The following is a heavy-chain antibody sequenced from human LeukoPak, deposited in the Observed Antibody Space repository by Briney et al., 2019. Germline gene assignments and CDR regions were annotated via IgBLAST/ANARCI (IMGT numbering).Heavy chain of an antibody. Sequence: SETLSLTCSVSGFSITFYWSGFRQPPGEGLEWIGQIHDSGIASYSPSLKSRVAISLDTSKNQYSLHLSSVTAADTAVYCCARHSGYAMDVWGHGVTVTVS. D-gene: IGHD6-25*01. V-gene: IGHV4-59*08. J-gene: IGHJ6*02. CDR2: IHDSGIA. CDR3: ARHSGYAMDV. CDR1: GFSITFY.